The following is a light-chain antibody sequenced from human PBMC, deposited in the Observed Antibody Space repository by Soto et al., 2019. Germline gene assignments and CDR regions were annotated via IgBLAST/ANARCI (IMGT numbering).Light chain of an antibody. CDR1: QSGYDSY. CDR3: QQYNNWPPVWT. V-gene: IGKV3-15*01. J-gene: IGKJ1*01. Sequence: EIVLTQSPGTLSLSPGERATLSCRARQSGYDSYLAWYQQKPGQAPRLLIYGASTRATGIPARFSGSGSGTEFTLTISSLQSEDFAVYYCQQYNNWPPVWTFGQGTKVDIK. CDR2: GAS.